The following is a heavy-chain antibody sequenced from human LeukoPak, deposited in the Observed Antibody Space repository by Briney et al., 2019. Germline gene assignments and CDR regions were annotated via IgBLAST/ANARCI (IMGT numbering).Heavy chain of an antibody. CDR2: INSDGSST. J-gene: IGHJ6*02. Sequence: GGSLRLSCAASGFTFSSYWMYWVRQAPGKGLVWVSRINSDGSSTSYADSVKGRSTISRDNAKNTLYLQMNSLRAEDTAVYYCAREWIVVVPPAMTYYYNGMDVWGQGTTVTVSS. D-gene: IGHD2-2*01. CDR1: GFTFSSYW. V-gene: IGHV3-74*01. CDR3: AREWIVVVPPAMTYYYNGMDV.